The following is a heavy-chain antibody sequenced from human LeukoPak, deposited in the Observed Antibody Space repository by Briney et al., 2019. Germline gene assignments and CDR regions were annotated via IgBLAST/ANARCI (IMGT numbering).Heavy chain of an antibody. Sequence: SETLSLTCTVSGGSISTSSYYWGWIRQPPGKGVEWIGSIYYSGSTYYNPSLKSRVTISLDTSKNQFSLNLTSVTAADTAVYYCARERFETESSRTPHFDYWGQGTLVTVSS. CDR2: IYYSGST. CDR1: GGSISTSSYY. V-gene: IGHV4-39*07. CDR3: ARERFETESSRTPHFDY. D-gene: IGHD6-13*01. J-gene: IGHJ4*02.